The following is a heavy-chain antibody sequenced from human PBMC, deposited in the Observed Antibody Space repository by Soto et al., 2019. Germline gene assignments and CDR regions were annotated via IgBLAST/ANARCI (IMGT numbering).Heavy chain of an antibody. CDR2: IYSGGST. CDR3: ARVFSYYFDY. V-gene: IGHV3-53*04. CDR1: GFTVSSNY. J-gene: IGHJ4*02. Sequence: GGSLRLSCAASGFTVSSNYMSWVRQAPGKGLEWVSVIYSGGSTYYADSVKGRFTISRHNSKNTLYLQMNSLRAEDTAVYYCARVFSYYFDYWGQGTLVTSPQ.